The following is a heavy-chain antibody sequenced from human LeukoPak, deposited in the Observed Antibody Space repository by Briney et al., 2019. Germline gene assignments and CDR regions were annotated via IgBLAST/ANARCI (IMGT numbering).Heavy chain of an antibody. J-gene: IGHJ6*02. Sequence: PGGSLRLSCAASGFTFDDYAMHWVRQAPGKGLEWVSGISWNSGSIGYADSVKGRFTISRDNAKNSLYLQMNSLRAEDTALYYCAKAKGYYYYYGMDVWGQGTTVTVSS. CDR3: AKAKGYYYYYGMDV. CDR2: ISWNSGSI. CDR1: GFTFDDYA. V-gene: IGHV3-9*01.